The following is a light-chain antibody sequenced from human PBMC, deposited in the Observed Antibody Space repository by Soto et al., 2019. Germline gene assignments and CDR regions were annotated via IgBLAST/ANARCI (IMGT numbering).Light chain of an antibody. J-gene: IGLJ1*01. CDR3: QSYDRRSHV. Sequence: QSVLTQPPSVSGAPGQRVTISCTGSSSNIGAGYDVHWYQQLPGTAPKLLIYGNSNRPSGVPDRFSGSKSGTSASLAITGLQAEDEADYYCQSYDRRSHVFGTGTKVTVL. V-gene: IGLV1-40*01. CDR2: GNS. CDR1: SSNIGAGYD.